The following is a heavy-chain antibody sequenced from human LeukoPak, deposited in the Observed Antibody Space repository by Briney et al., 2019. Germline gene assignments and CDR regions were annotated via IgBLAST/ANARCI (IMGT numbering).Heavy chain of an antibody. CDR1: GYTFTIYG. CDR2: ISAYNGNT. D-gene: IGHD3-9*01. Sequence: AASVKVSCKASGYTFTIYGISWVRQAPGQGLEWMGWISAYNGNTNYAQKLQGRVTMTTDTSTSTAYMELRSLRSDDTAVYYCARDRDYDILTGYSPDAFDIWGQGTMVTVSS. V-gene: IGHV1-18*01. CDR3: ARDRDYDILTGYSPDAFDI. J-gene: IGHJ3*02.